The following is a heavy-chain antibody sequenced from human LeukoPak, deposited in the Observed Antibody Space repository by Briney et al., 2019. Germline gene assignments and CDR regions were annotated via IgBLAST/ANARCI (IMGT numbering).Heavy chain of an antibody. Sequence: APVKVSCKTSGYIFSSYDITWVRQAPGQGLEWMGWMNPDSGNSNFAQRFKGRVTVTRNAAITTAYMELSSLTSEDTAVYYCARAIRNQLLSEYWGQGTLVTVSS. D-gene: IGHD2-2*01. CDR2: MNPDSGNS. CDR1: GYIFSSYD. J-gene: IGHJ4*02. V-gene: IGHV1-8*01. CDR3: ARAIRNQLLSEY.